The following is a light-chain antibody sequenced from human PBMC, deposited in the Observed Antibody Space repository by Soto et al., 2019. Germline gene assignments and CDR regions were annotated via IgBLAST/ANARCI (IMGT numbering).Light chain of an antibody. CDR1: RSDVGSYHS. V-gene: IGLV2-11*01. Sequence: QSVLTQPRSVSGSPGQSVTMSCTGARSDVGSYHSDSWYQQHPGKAPKLIINDVRQRPSTVPDRFSCSNSGKTASLTIAGSPDEDEPDYFCCSYAGSHTYVFGAGTKLTVL. J-gene: IGLJ2*01. CDR2: DVR. CDR3: CSYAGSHTYV.